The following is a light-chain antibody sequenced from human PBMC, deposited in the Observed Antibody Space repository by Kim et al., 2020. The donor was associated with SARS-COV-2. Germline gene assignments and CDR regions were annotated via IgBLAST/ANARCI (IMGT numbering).Light chain of an antibody. CDR1: QSVSSY. J-gene: IGKJ4*01. V-gene: IGKV3-11*01. CDR3: QQRTNWPTVT. Sequence: EIVLTQSPATLSLSPGERATLSCRASQSVSSYLAWYQQKPGQPPRLLIYDASNRATGIPARFSGSGSGTDFTLTISGLEPEDFAVYYCQQRTNWPTVTFGGGTKVDIK. CDR2: DAS.